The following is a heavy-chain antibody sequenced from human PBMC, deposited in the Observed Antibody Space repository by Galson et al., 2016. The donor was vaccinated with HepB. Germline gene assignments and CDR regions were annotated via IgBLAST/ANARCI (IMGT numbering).Heavy chain of an antibody. CDR3: AREWSGMLTD. J-gene: IGHJ3*01. CDR1: GASIGSGNYY. CDR2: IYSRGNT. Sequence: TLSLTCAVSGASIGSGNYYWTWIRQLPGTGLEWIGYIYSRGNTYYNPSLKSRVSFSVDKSNNKVSLRLTSVTAADTGVYYCAREWSGMLTDWGQGTMVAVSS. D-gene: IGHD1-26*01. V-gene: IGHV4-31*11.